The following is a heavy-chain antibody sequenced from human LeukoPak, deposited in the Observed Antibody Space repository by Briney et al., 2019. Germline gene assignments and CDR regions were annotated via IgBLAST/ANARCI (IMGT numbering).Heavy chain of an antibody. D-gene: IGHD1-26*01. CDR1: GGSISSSSYY. V-gene: IGHV4-39*07. J-gene: IGHJ4*02. CDR3: AIDLSVGAVAY. CDR2: IYYSGST. Sequence: PSETLSLTCTVSGGSISSSSYYWGWIRQPPGKGLEWIGSIYYSGSTYYNPSLKSRVTISVDTSKNQFSLKLSSVTAADTAVYYCAIDLSVGAVAYWGQGTLVTVSS.